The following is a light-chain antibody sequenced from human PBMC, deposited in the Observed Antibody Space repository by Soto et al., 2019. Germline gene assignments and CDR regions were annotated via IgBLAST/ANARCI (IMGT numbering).Light chain of an antibody. Sequence: DIRMTQSPSSLSSSVGDRVTITCRASQSIGRYLNWYQEKPGKAPNVVIFTASSLQSGVPSRFNGSGSGTEFTLTISSLQPEDFANYYCQQSYSIPITFGQGTQLEIK. CDR3: QQSYSIPIT. J-gene: IGKJ5*01. CDR1: QSIGRY. CDR2: TAS. V-gene: IGKV1-39*01.